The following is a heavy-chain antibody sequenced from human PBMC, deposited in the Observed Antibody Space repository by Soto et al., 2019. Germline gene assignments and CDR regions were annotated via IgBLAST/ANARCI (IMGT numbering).Heavy chain of an antibody. CDR1: GFTFSSYE. CDR3: ARGSSKSPGYSSGPYYYYGMDV. Sequence: HPGGSLRLSCAASGFTFSSYEMNWVRQAPGKGLEWVSYISSSGSTIYYADSVKGRFTISRDNAKNSLYLQMNSLRAEDTAVYYCARGSSKSPGYSSGPYYYYGMDVWGQVTKVTVSS. V-gene: IGHV3-48*03. J-gene: IGHJ6*02. D-gene: IGHD6-19*01. CDR2: ISSSGSTI.